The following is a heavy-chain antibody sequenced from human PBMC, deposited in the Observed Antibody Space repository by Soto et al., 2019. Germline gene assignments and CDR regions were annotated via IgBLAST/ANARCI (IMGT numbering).Heavy chain of an antibody. Sequence: GASVKVSCKASGYTFTTYAMHWVRQAPGQRLEWMGWINAGNGNTKYSQKFQGRVTITRDTSASTAYMGLSSLRSEDTAVYYCARKDAVADFDYWGQGTLVTSPQ. J-gene: IGHJ4*02. CDR3: ARKDAVADFDY. CDR1: GYTFTTYA. CDR2: INAGNGNT. V-gene: IGHV1-3*01. D-gene: IGHD6-19*01.